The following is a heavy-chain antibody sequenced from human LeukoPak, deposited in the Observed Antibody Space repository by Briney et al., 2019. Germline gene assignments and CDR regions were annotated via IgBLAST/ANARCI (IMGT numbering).Heavy chain of an antibody. V-gene: IGHV1-46*01. CDR2: INPSGGST. CDR3: AREGTEGGYGMDV. J-gene: IGHJ6*02. Sequence: ASVKVSCKASGGTFTSYYMHWVRQAPGQGLEWMGIINPSGGSTSYAQKFQGRVTMTRDTSTSTVYMELSSLRSEDTAVYYCAREGTEGGYGMDVWGQGTTVTVSS. D-gene: IGHD1-1*01. CDR1: GGTFTSYY.